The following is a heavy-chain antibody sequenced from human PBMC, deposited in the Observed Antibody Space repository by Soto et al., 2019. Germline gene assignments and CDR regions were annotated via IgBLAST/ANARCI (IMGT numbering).Heavy chain of an antibody. Sequence: EVQLVESGGGLVQPGGSLRLSCAASGFTVSTKYMSWVRQAPGKGLEWVSVIYSGGSTFYADSVRGRFTISRDNSKNTENRQMTSLRAEDTAVYYCARDPWAADYWGQGTLVTVSS. CDR3: ARDPWAADY. J-gene: IGHJ4*02. V-gene: IGHV3-66*01. D-gene: IGHD3-16*01. CDR2: IYSGGST. CDR1: GFTVSTKY.